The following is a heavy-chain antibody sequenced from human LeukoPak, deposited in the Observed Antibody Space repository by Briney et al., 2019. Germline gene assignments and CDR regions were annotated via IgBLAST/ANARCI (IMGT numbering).Heavy chain of an antibody. J-gene: IGHJ1*01. CDR3: EKERGYSHYFEY. CDR2: ILYDGRHN. D-gene: IGHD5-12*01. Sequence: GRSLRLACAASVFTFSSYVMHWVPQAPRKGRGGVEAILYDGRHNEYLDSVKGLLNIYRDKSKNTVYLQMHSLRPEDTAVYYCEKERGYSHYFEY. V-gene: IGHV3-30*18. CDR1: VFTFSSYV.